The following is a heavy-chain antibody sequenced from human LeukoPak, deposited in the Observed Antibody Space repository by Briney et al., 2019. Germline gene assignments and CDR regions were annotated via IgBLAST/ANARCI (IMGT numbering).Heavy chain of an antibody. CDR1: GYSITSYW. Sequence: GESLKISCKGSGYSITSYWLSWVRQMPGKGLEWMGRIDPSDSYTNYSPSFQGHVTISADKSISTAYLQWSSLKATDTAMYYCARQRVAGRYYFDFWGQGTLVTVSS. CDR2: IDPSDSYT. V-gene: IGHV5-10-1*01. J-gene: IGHJ4*02. D-gene: IGHD6-19*01. CDR3: ARQRVAGRYYFDF.